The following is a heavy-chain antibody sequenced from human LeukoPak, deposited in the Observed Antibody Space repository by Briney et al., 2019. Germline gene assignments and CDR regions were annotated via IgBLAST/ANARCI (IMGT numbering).Heavy chain of an antibody. CDR2: TYDGSKWNN. CDR3: ARGASIIAVTGTYYYGMDV. J-gene: IGHJ6*02. D-gene: IGHD6-13*01. CDR1: GDSVSSNCAA. V-gene: IGHV6-1*01. Sequence: SQTLSLTCAISGDSVSSNCAAWDWLRQSGSRGPEWLRMTYDGSKWNNDYAVSVKSRITISLDTSKNQFSLHLNSVTPEDTAVYYGARGASIIAVTGTYYYGMDVWGQGTTVTVSS.